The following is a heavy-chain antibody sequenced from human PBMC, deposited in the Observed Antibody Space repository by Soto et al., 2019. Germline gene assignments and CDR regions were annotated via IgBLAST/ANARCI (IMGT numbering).Heavy chain of an antibody. V-gene: IGHV3-9*01. CDR3: AKDRERITMVRGVIEPLDY. CDR2: ISWNSGSI. Sequence: GGSLRLSCAASGFTFDDYAMHWVRQAPGKGLEWVSGISWNSGSIGYADSVKGRFTISRDNAKNSLYLQMNSLRAEDTALYYCAKDRERITMVRGVIEPLDYWGQGTLVTVSS. D-gene: IGHD3-10*01. CDR1: GFTFDDYA. J-gene: IGHJ4*02.